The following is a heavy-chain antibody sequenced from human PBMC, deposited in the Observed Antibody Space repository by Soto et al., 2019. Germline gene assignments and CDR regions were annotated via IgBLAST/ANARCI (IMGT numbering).Heavy chain of an antibody. J-gene: IGHJ4*02. V-gene: IGHV3-7*01. CDR3: AVSRLTGGYDS. D-gene: IGHD5-12*01. Sequence: EVQLVESGGGLVQPGGSLRLSCAASGFTFSRYYMTWVRQAPGKGPEWLTNLTPDRNTKSYIPSVTGRFTISRDNTKNSLYLQMDALRVEDTAVYYCAVSRLTGGYDSWGLGTLVTVSS. CDR1: GFTFSRYY. CDR2: LTPDRNTK.